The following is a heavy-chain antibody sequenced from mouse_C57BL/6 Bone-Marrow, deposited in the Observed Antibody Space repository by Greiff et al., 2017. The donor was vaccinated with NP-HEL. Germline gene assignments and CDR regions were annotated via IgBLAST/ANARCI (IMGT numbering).Heavy chain of an antibody. CDR3: ASRENAMDY. V-gene: IGHV1-26*01. Sequence: VQLQQSGPELVKPGASVKISCKASGYTFTDYYMNWVKQSHGKSLEWIGDINPNNGGTSYNQKFKGKATLTVDKSSSTAYMELRSLTSEDSAVYYCASRENAMDYWGQGTSVTVSS. CDR2: INPNNGGT. CDR1: GYTFTDYY. J-gene: IGHJ4*01.